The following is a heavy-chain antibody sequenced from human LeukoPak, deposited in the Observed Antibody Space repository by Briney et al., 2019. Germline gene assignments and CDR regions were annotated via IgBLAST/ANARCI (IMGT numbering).Heavy chain of an antibody. CDR3: VRDRELNY. Sequence: SETLSLTCTVSGVSISIYYWSWIRQPPGKGLEWIGYIYNSGSTSYNPSLKSRATISADTSKNQFSLKLSSVTAADTAVYYCVRDRELNYWGQGTLVTVFS. CDR2: IYNSGST. V-gene: IGHV4-59*01. D-gene: IGHD1-7*01. J-gene: IGHJ4*02. CDR1: GVSISIYY.